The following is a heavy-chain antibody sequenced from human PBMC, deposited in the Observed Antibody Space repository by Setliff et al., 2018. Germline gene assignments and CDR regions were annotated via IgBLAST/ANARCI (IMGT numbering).Heavy chain of an antibody. CDR3: ARDVFCSGGSCDNWFDP. D-gene: IGHD2-15*01. Sequence: PSETLSLTCNVFGGSISGYYWNWIRQPPGKGLEWIGNIYTSGRIKYNPSLRSRVTISVDTSKNQFSLRLTSATAADTAVYYCARDVFCSGGSCDNWFDPWGQGTLVTVSS. J-gene: IGHJ5*02. CDR1: GGSISGYY. CDR2: IYTSGRI. V-gene: IGHV4-4*08.